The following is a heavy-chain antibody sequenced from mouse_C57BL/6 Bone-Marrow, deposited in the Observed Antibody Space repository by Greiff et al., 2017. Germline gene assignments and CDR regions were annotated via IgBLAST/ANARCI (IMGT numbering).Heavy chain of an antibody. CDR1: GYTFTDYY. CDR3: ARRIDYYGSRDYAMDY. V-gene: IGHV1-76*01. J-gene: IGHJ4*01. D-gene: IGHD1-1*01. Sequence: QVQLKESGAELVRPGASVKLSCKASGYTFTDYYINWVKQRPGQGLEWIARIYPGSGNTYYNEKFKGKATLTAEKSSSTAYMQLSSLTSEDSAVYFCARRIDYYGSRDYAMDYWGQGTSVTVSS. CDR2: IYPGSGNT.